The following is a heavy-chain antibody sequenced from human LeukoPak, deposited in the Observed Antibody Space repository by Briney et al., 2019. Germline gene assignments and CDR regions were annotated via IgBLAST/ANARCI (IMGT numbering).Heavy chain of an antibody. CDR1: GFSFSNYW. J-gene: IGHJ4*02. Sequence: GGSLRLSCAASGFSFSNYWFHWVHQAPGEGLVWVSRTNEHGTIINYADSVKGRFTISRDNAKNTLYLQMNSLRTEDSALYYCVVDLSGSADYWGQGTLVTVSS. D-gene: IGHD3-10*01. CDR2: TNEHGTII. CDR3: VVDLSGSADY. V-gene: IGHV3-74*01.